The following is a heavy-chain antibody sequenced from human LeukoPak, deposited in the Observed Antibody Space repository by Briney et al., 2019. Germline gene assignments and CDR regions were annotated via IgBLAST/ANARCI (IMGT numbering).Heavy chain of an antibody. V-gene: IGHV4-59*01. Sequence: SETLSLTCTASGGSISSYYWSWIRQPPGKGLEWIGYIYYSGSTNYNPSLKSRVTISVDTSKNQFSLKLSSVTAADTAVYYCARRTSGYEGYWGQGTLVTVSS. CDR3: ARRTSGYEGY. CDR2: IYYSGST. J-gene: IGHJ4*02. D-gene: IGHD5-12*01. CDR1: GGSISSYY.